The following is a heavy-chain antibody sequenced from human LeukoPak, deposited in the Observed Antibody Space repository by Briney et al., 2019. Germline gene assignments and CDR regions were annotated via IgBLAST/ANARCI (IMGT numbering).Heavy chain of an antibody. CDR2: IIPIFGTA. CDR1: GGTFSSYA. J-gene: IGHJ4*02. V-gene: IGHV1-69*13. D-gene: IGHD3-22*01. CDR3: ARHPQANYYDSSGVQYFDY. Sequence: GASVKVSCKASGGTFSSYAISWVRQAPGQGLEWMGGIIPIFGTASYAQKFQGRVTITADESTSTAYMELSSLRSEDTAVYYCARHPQANYYDSSGVQYFDYWGQGTLVTVSS.